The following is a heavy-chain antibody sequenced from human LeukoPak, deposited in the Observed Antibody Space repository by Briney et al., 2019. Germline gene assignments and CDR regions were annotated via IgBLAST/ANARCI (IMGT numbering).Heavy chain of an antibody. D-gene: IGHD1-14*01. J-gene: IGHJ5*02. V-gene: IGHV3-21*01. CDR3: ARDKDRGNWFDP. CDR1: GFTFSSYS. CDR2: ISSSSSYI. Sequence: GGSLRLSCAASGFTFSSYSMNWVRQAPGKGLEWVSSISSSSSYIYYADSVKSRFTISRDNAKNSLYLQMNSLRAEDTAVYYCARDKDRGNWFDPWGQGTLVTVSS.